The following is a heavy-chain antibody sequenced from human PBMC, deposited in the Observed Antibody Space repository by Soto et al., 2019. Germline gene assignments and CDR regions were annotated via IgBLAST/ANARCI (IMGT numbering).Heavy chain of an antibody. CDR2: ISVSGGNT. CDR1: GFTFSDYA. V-gene: IGHV3-23*01. J-gene: IGHJ4*02. Sequence: EVQLLESGGDLAQPGGSLRLSCAASGFTFSDYAMNWVRQAPGKGLEWVSAISVSGGNTYYADSVKGRFTISRDNSRNTLYLEMNCLRAEDTDVYYGAKDRYGQVSDYVDYWGLGTLVPVSS. CDR3: AKDRYGQVSDYVDY. D-gene: IGHD1-1*01.